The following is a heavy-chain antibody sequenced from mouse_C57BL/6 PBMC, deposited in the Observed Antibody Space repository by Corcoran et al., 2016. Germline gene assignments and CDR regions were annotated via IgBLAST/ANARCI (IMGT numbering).Heavy chain of an antibody. CDR1: GYTFTDYY. J-gene: IGHJ3*01. V-gene: IGHV1-26*01. CDR3: ARGRAYYSNYEGPFAY. Sequence: EVQLQQSGPELVKPGASVKISCKASGYTFTDYYMNWVKQSHGKSLEWIGDINPNNGGTSYNQKFKGKATLTVDKSSSTAYMELRSLTSEDSAVYYCARGRAYYSNYEGPFAYWGQGTLVTVSA. D-gene: IGHD2-5*01. CDR2: INPNNGGT.